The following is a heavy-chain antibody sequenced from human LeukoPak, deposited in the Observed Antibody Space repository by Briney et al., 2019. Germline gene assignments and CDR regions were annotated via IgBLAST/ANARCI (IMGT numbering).Heavy chain of an antibody. Sequence: GGSLRLSCAASGFTFSSYGTHWVRQAPGKGLEWVAVIWYDGSNKYYADSVKGRFTISRDNSKNTLYLQMNSLRAEDTAVYYCARDKGYYYDSSGYDYWGQGTLVTVSS. J-gene: IGHJ4*02. CDR1: GFTFSSYG. CDR2: IWYDGSNK. CDR3: ARDKGYYYDSSGYDY. D-gene: IGHD3-22*01. V-gene: IGHV3-33*01.